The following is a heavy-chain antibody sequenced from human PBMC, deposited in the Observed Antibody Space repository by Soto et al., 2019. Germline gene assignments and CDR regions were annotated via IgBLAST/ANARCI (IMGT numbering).Heavy chain of an antibody. J-gene: IGHJ4*02. V-gene: IGHV4-39*02. D-gene: IGHD2-15*01. CDR3: AKVVVAATRHTDFDS. CDR1: GGSINSNNYY. Sequence: SETLSLTCTVSGGSINSNNYYWAWIRQPPGKGLAWIASIYYDGSTYYNPSLKSRVSISVDTSKNHFSLKLSSATAADTAVYYCAKVVVAATRHTDFDSWGQGTLLTVSS. CDR2: IYYDGST.